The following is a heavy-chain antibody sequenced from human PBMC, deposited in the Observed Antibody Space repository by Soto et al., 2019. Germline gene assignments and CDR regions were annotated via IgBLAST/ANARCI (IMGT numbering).Heavy chain of an antibody. Sequence: GGSLRLSCAASGFTFSSYAMSWVRQAPGKGLEWVSVISGSGATTHYADSVKGRFTISRDRSKNTLSLQMNSLRAEDTAVYYCAKTRGFYYYAMDVWGQGTTVTVSS. CDR2: ISGSGATT. J-gene: IGHJ6*02. CDR3: AKTRGFYYYAMDV. CDR1: GFTFSSYA. V-gene: IGHV3-23*01.